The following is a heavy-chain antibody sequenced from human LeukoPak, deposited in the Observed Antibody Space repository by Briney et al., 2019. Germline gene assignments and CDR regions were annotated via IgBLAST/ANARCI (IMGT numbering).Heavy chain of an antibody. CDR2: ISGSGGST. CDR3: AKARVSSGWYGDFDH. Sequence: PGGSLRLSCAASGFTFSSYAMSWVRQAPGKGLEWVSAISGSGGSTYFADSVKGRFTISRDNSKNTLYLQMNSLRAEDTAVYYYAKARVSSGWYGDFDHWGQGTLVTVSS. V-gene: IGHV3-23*01. CDR1: GFTFSSYA. D-gene: IGHD6-19*01. J-gene: IGHJ4*02.